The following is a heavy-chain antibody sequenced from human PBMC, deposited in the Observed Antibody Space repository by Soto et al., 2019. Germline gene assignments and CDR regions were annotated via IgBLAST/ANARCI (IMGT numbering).Heavy chain of an antibody. CDR1: GFTFSSHT. CDR3: ARVFGYCSGGACSSLDY. V-gene: IGHV3-21*01. CDR2: ISSSSTYI. J-gene: IGHJ4*02. D-gene: IGHD2-15*01. Sequence: GGSLRLSCAASGFTFSSHTMNWVRQAPGKGLEWVSSISSSSTYIYYADSVKGRFTISRDNAKNSLYLQMNSLRAEDTAVYYCARVFGYCSGGACSSLDYWGQGTLVTGSS.